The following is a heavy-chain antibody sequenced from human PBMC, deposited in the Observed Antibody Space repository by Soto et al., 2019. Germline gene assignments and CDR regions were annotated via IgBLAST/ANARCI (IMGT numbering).Heavy chain of an antibody. D-gene: IGHD3-22*01. V-gene: IGHV4-34*01. J-gene: IGHJ4*02. CDR3: ARGISMIVEVQRDAPDKYYFDS. CDR1: GGSFSGHY. CDR2: INHSGST. Sequence: SETLSLTCAVYGGSFSGHYWSWIRQSPGKGLEWIGEINHSGSTNSNPPLKSRVTISVDTSKNQFSLKLNSVTAADTAVYYCARGISMIVEVQRDAPDKYYFDSWGQGTLVTVSS.